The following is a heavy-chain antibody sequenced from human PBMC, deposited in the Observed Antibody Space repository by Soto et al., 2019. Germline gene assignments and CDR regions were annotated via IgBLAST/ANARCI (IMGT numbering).Heavy chain of an antibody. CDR2: ISAYSGNT. CDR1: GYTFTSYG. CDR3: ATLLTTHYGDYEYYYYYMDV. Sequence: GASVKVSCKASGYTFTSYGISWVRQAPGQGLEWMGWISAYSGNTNYAQKLQGRVTTTTDTSTSTAYMELRSLRSDDTAVYYCATLLTTHYGDYEYYYYYMDVWGKGTTVTVSS. V-gene: IGHV1-18*01. D-gene: IGHD4-17*01. J-gene: IGHJ6*03.